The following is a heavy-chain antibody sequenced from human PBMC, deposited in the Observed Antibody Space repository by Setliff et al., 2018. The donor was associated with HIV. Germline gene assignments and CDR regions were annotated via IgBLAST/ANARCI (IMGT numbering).Heavy chain of an antibody. Sequence: SCKASGYTFTGYYMHWVRQAPGKGLEWVAVISYDGSNKYYPDSVKGRFTISRDNSKNTLYLQMNSLRVEDTVVYYCARDPGYGPFGVLTRKGPGYYHYYMDVWGKGTTVTVSS. CDR1: GYTFTGYY. D-gene: IGHD3-3*01. CDR3: ARDPGYGPFGVLTRKGPGYYHYYMDV. V-gene: IGHV3-30*03. J-gene: IGHJ6*03. CDR2: ISYDGSNK.